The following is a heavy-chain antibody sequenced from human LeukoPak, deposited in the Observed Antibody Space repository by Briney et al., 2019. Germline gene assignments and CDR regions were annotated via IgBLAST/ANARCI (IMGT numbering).Heavy chain of an antibody. J-gene: IGHJ4*02. V-gene: IGHV3-11*01. CDR3: ASMRVTPEDTDY. CDR1: GFTFSDYY. CDR2: ISSSGSTI. Sequence: GGSLRLSCTASGFTFSDYYMSWIRQAPGKGLEWVSYISSSGSTIYYADSVKGRFTISRDNAKNSLYLQMNSLRAEDTAVYYCASMRVTPEDTDYWGQGTLVTVSS. D-gene: IGHD5-18*01.